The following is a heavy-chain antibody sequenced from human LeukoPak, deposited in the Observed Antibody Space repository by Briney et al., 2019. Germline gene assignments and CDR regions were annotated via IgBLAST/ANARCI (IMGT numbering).Heavy chain of an antibody. J-gene: IGHJ3*02. CDR2: IYYSGST. CDR1: GGSISSYY. V-gene: IGHV4-59*01. D-gene: IGHD1-26*01. CDR3: ARYYGGVGAAFDI. Sequence: SETLSLTCTVSGGSISSYYWSWLRQPPGKGLEWIGYIYYSGSTNYNPSLKSRVTISVDTSKNQCSLKLSSVTAADTAVYYCARYYGGVGAAFDIWGQGTMVTVSS.